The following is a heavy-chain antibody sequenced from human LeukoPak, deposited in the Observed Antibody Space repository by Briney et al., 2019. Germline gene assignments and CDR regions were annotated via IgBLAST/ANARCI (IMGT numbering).Heavy chain of an antibody. V-gene: IGHV4-34*01. CDR2: INHSGST. J-gene: IGHJ6*03. Sequence: SETLSLTCAVYGGSFSGYYWSWIRQPPGKGLEWIGEINHSGSTNYNPSLKSRVTISVDTSKNQFSLKLSSVTAADTAVYYCARGRGNPRASGGYYCMDVWGKGTTVTVSS. CDR1: GGSFSGYY. CDR3: ARGRGNPRASGGYYCMDV. D-gene: IGHD6-19*01.